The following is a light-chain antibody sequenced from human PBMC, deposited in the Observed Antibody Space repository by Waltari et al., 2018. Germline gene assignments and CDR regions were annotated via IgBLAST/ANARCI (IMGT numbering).Light chain of an antibody. CDR3: CSYAGHYVWV. CDR1: SSDIWRYDM. J-gene: IGLJ3*02. V-gene: IGLV2-23*02. Sequence: QSALTQPAAVSGSPGQAVTISCTGASSDIWRYDMVSWSQQHPGNAPKLVISDVSKRPAGVSDRSSGSKSGDTASLTISGLQFEDEADYYCCSYAGHYVWVFGGGTRLTVL. CDR2: DVS.